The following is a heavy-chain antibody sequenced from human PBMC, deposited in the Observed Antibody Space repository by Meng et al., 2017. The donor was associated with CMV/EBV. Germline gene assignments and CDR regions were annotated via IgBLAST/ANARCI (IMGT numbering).Heavy chain of an antibody. CDR2: ISSSGSTI. Sequence: GESLKISCAASGFTFSSYWMSWVRQAPGKGLEWVSYISSSGSTIYYADSVKGRFTISRDNAKNSLYLQMNSLRAEDTAVYYCARDMRDFWSGYSVWYFDYWGQGTLVTVSS. D-gene: IGHD3-3*01. J-gene: IGHJ4*02. CDR1: GFTFSSYW. V-gene: IGHV3-48*04. CDR3: ARDMRDFWSGYSVWYFDY.